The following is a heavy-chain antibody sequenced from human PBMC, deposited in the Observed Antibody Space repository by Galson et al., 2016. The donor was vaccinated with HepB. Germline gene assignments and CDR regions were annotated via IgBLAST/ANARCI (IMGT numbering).Heavy chain of an antibody. J-gene: IGHJ3*01. V-gene: IGHV2-70*11. D-gene: IGHD5/OR15-5a*01. CDR1: GFSLHTPHMC. CDR3: ARIQGSDPRCIVSDFPFDV. CDR2: IDWDDDK. Sequence: PALVKPTQTLTLTCTFSGFSLHTPHMCVSWIRQPPGKALEWLGRIDWDDDKYYTTSLTTRLAISKDASRNPVVLTLANVDPLDTATYYFARIQGSDPRCIVSDFPFDVWGRGTMVTVAS.